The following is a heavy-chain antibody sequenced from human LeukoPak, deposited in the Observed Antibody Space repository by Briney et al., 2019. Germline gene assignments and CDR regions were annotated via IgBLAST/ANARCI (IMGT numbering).Heavy chain of an antibody. D-gene: IGHD6-19*01. CDR1: GFTFDTYA. V-gene: IGHV3-23*01. CDR3: AKDLAAVPGNKYFAY. Sequence: PGRSLRLSCAPSGFTFDTYAMHWVRQAPGKGLEWVSSISGSGGSTYYADSVKGRLTTSRDNSKNTLYLQMNGLRAEDTAVYYCAKDLAAVPGNKYFAYWGQGTLVTVSS. J-gene: IGHJ4*02. CDR2: ISGSGGST.